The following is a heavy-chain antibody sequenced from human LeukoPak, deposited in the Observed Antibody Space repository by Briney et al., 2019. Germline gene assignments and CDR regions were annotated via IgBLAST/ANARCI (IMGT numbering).Heavy chain of an antibody. CDR1: GFTFSSYA. CDR3: ASERTYYDFWSGYQSLFDY. J-gene: IGHJ4*02. D-gene: IGHD3-3*01. Sequence: PGRSLRLSCAASGFTFSSYAMHWVRQAPGKGLEWVAVISYDGSNKYYADSVRGRFTISRDNSKNTLYLQMNSLRAEDTAVYYCASERTYYDFWSGYQSLFDYWGQGTLVTVSS. CDR2: ISYDGSNK. V-gene: IGHV3-30*04.